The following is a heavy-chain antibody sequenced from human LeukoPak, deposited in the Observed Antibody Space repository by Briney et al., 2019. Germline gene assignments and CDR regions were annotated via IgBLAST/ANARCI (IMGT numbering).Heavy chain of an antibody. CDR3: ARGGIRYFDWLVI. CDR2: IYSGGST. Sequence: PGGSLRLSCAASGFTVSSNYMSWVRQAPGKGLEWISVIYSGGSTYYADSVKGRFTISRDNSKNTLYLQMNSLRAEDTAVYYCARGGIRYFDWLVIWGQGTLVTVSS. CDR1: GFTVSSNY. D-gene: IGHD3-9*01. J-gene: IGHJ5*02. V-gene: IGHV3-66*02.